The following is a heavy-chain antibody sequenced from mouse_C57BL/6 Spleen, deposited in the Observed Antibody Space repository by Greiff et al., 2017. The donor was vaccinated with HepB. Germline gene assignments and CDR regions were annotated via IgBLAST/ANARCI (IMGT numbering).Heavy chain of an antibody. CDR3: ARHHDGYYEGWFAY. D-gene: IGHD2-3*01. CDR1: GFTFSSYT. CDR2: ISGGGGNT. Sequence: EVQGVESGGGLVKPGGSLKLSCAASGFTFSSYTMSWVRQTPEKRLEWVATISGGGGNTYYPDSVKGRFTISRDNAKNTLYRQMSSLRSEDTALYYCARHHDGYYEGWFAYWCQGTLVTVSA. J-gene: IGHJ3*01. V-gene: IGHV5-9*01.